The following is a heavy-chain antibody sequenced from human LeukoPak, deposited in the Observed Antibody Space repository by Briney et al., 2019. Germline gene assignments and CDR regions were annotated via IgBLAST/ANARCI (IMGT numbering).Heavy chain of an antibody. CDR3: ARHRGYYDSSGYLKVYYFDY. Sequence: SETLSLTCTVSGGSISSSSYYWGWVRQPPGKGLEWIGSIYYSGSTYYSSSLKSRVSISVDTSKNQFSLKLSSVTAADTAIYYCARHRGYYDSSGYLKVYYFDYWGQGTLVTVSS. J-gene: IGHJ4*02. CDR2: IYYSGST. V-gene: IGHV4-39*01. D-gene: IGHD3-22*01. CDR1: GGSISSSSYY.